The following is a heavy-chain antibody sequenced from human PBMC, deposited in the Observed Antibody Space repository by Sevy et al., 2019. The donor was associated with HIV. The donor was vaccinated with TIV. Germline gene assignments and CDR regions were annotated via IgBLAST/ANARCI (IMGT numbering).Heavy chain of an antibody. CDR1: GFTFSSYA. CDR2: INGSGVST. Sequence: GGSLRLSCAASGFTFSSYAMSWVRQAPGKGLEWVSAINGSGVSTYYEDSVKGRFTISRDKSNNTLYLQMNSLRAEDTAVDYCAEEPLPVGESAVAEFDYWGQGTLVTVSS. CDR3: AEEPLPVGESAVAEFDY. D-gene: IGHD3-10*01. J-gene: IGHJ4*02. V-gene: IGHV3-23*01.